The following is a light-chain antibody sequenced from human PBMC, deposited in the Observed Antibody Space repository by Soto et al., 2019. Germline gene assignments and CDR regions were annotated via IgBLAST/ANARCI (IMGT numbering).Light chain of an antibody. J-gene: IGLJ2*01. V-gene: IGLV1-47*01. Sequence: QSVLTQSPSASGTPGQRVTISCSGINSNIGSNYVHWYQQFPGTAPKVLIYRNSQRPSGVPDRFSGSKSGISASLAISGLRSEDEADYFCATWDDRLSGVVFGGATKLTVL. CDR1: NSNIGSNY. CDR3: ATWDDRLSGVV. CDR2: RNS.